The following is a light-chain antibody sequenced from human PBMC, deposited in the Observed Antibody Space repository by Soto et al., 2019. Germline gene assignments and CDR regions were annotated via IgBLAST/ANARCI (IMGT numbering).Light chain of an antibody. CDR1: QSVSSSY. V-gene: IGKV3-20*01. CDR3: QQYGSSPRIT. J-gene: IGKJ5*01. Sequence: EIVLTQSPGTLSLSPGERAILSCRASQSVSSSYLAWYQQKPGQAPRLLIYGASSRATGIPDRFSGSGSGTDFTLTISRLEPEDFAVYYCQQYGSSPRITFGQGTRLEIK. CDR2: GAS.